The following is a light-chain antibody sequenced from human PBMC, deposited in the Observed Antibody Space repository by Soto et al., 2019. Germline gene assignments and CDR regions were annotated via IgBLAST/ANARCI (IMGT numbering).Light chain of an antibody. Sequence: QSALTQPPSASGSPGQSVTISCTGTSSDVGGYNYVSWYQQHPGKAPKLMIYEVSKRPSGVPDRFSGSKSGNTASLTVSGLQAEDEADDYCSSYEGSHNWVFGGGTKLTVL. V-gene: IGLV2-8*01. CDR1: SSDVGGYNY. J-gene: IGLJ2*01. CDR3: SSYEGSHNWV. CDR2: EVS.